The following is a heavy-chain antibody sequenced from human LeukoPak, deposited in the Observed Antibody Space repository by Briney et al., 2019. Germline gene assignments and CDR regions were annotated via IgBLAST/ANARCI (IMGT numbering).Heavy chain of an antibody. CDR1: GFTFSSYW. J-gene: IGHJ4*02. CDR3: AKAGEVVGATWYFDY. Sequence: GGSLRLSCAASGFTFSSYWMGWVRQAPGKGLEWVAVIWYDGSNKYYADSVKGRFTISRDNSKNMLYLQMYSLRIEDTAVYYCAKAGEVVGATWYFDYWGQGTLVTVSS. CDR2: IWYDGSNK. D-gene: IGHD1-26*01. V-gene: IGHV3-33*06.